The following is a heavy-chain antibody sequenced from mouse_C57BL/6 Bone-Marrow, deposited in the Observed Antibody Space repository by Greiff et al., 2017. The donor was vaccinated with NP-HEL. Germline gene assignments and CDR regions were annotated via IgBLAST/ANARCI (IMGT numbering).Heavy chain of an antibody. V-gene: IGHV8-12*01. D-gene: IGHD3-1*01. CDR1: GFSLSTSGMG. CDR2: IYWDDDK. CDR3: ARREGLYAMDY. J-gene: IGHJ4*01. Sequence: QVTLKECGPGILQSSQTLSLTCSFSGFSLSTSGMGVSWIRQPSGKGLEWLAHIYWDDDKRYNPALKRRLTISKDTSRNHVFLKITSVDTADTATYYCARREGLYAMDYWGQGTSVTVSS.